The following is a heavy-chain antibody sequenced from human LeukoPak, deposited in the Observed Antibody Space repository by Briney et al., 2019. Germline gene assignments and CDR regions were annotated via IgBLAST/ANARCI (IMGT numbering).Heavy chain of an antibody. J-gene: IGHJ6*02. CDR3: ARGGGLHV. D-gene: IGHD3-16*01. Sequence: GGSLRLSCTASVFTFNTYWMNWARQAPWKGLEWVASINPSESVKYYVNSVKGRFTISRDNAKNSLYLQMSNLRAEDTAVYFCARGGGLHVWGQGATVTVSS. CDR2: INPSESVK. V-gene: IGHV3-7*03. CDR1: VFTFNTYW.